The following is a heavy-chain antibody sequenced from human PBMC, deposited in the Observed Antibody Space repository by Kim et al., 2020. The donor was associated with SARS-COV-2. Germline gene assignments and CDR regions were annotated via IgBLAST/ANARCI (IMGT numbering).Heavy chain of an antibody. CDR2: T. Sequence: TKDNPSFQAQVSISVDKTINTAYLQWSSLKASDTAMYFCARHRGAGRNFDFWGQGTLVTVSS. J-gene: IGHJ4*02. V-gene: IGHV5-51*01. CDR3: ARHRGAGRNFDF. D-gene: IGHD1-26*01.